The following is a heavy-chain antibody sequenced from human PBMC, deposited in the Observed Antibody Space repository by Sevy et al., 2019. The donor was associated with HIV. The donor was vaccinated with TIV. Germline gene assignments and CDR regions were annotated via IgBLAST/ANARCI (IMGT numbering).Heavy chain of an antibody. CDR3: AKDRVTVFGGVVTFDS. D-gene: IGHD3-3*01. CDR1: GFTFDSYA. V-gene: IGHV3-23*01. Sequence: GGSLRLSCAASGFTFDSYAMHWVRQVAGKGLEWVSTISGSGYATYYAGSVKGRFIISRDTSRNTLYLQMNSLRVEDSAVYFCAKDRVTVFGGVVTFDSWGQGTLVTVSS. CDR2: ISGSGYAT. J-gene: IGHJ4*02.